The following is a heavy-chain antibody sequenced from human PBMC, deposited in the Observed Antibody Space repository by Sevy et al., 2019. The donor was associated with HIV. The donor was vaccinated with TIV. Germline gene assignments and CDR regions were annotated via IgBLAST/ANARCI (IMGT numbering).Heavy chain of an antibody. Sequence: GGSLRLSCVASGFSVGSNYISRVRQAPWKGLEWVSAIYAGGNTYYADSVKVRFTISRDNSKNTVYLQMNSLRAEDTAVYYCARETVSGYNLWGQGTLVTVSS. J-gene: IGHJ4*01. CDR2: IYAGGNT. D-gene: IGHD5-12*01. CDR1: GFSVGSNY. V-gene: IGHV3-53*01. CDR3: ARETVSGYNL.